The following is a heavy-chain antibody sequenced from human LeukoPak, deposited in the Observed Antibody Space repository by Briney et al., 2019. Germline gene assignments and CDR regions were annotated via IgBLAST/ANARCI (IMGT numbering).Heavy chain of an antibody. CDR3: AGSGTYYVMSDL. CDR1: GFTFSSYW. CDR2: INGDGSGT. V-gene: IGHV3-74*01. J-gene: IGHJ5*02. Sequence: GGSLRLSCAASGFTFSSYWMHWVRQVPGKGLVWVSRINGDGSGTSYADSVKGRFTISRDNAKNTVYLQMNGLRADDTAVYYCAGSGTYYVMSDLWGQGTLVTVSS. D-gene: IGHD1-26*01.